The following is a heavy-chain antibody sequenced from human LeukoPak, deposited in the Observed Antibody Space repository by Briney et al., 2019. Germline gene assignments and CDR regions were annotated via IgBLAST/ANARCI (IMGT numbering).Heavy chain of an antibody. V-gene: IGHV4-61*01. CDR2: IYYSGHT. J-gene: IGHJ6*02. Sequence: SETLSLTCTVSGDSVNSGSFYWSWIRQPPGKGLEWIGYIYYSGHTNYNPSLKSRVTISVDTSKNQFSLKLTSVTAADTAVYYCARDRRYYDSSGTVYFDAMDVWGQGTTVTVSS. D-gene: IGHD3-22*01. CDR3: ARDRRYYDSSGTVYFDAMDV. CDR1: GDSVNSGSFY.